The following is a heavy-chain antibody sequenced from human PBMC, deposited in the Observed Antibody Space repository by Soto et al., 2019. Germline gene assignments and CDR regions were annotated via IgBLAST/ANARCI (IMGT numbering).Heavy chain of an antibody. V-gene: IGHV3-48*01. Sequence: EVQLVESGGGLVQPGGSLRLSCAASGFTFSSYSMNWVRQAPGKGLEWVSYISSSSSTIYYADSVKGQFTISRDNAKNSLYLQMNSLRAEDTAVYYCARTYYDFWSGYYSISNNWFDPWGQGTLVTVSS. J-gene: IGHJ5*02. D-gene: IGHD3-3*01. CDR1: GFTFSSYS. CDR3: ARTYYDFWSGYYSISNNWFDP. CDR2: ISSSSSTI.